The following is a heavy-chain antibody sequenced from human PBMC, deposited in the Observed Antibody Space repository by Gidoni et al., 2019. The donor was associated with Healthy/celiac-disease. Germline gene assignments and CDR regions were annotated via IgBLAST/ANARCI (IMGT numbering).Heavy chain of an antibody. CDR2: INAGNGNT. Sequence: QVQLVQSGAEVKKPGASVKVSCKASGYTFTSYAMHWVRQAPGQRLEWMGWINAGNGNTKYSQKFQGRVTITRDTSASTAYMELSSLRSVDTAVYYCARGYSSSWYGDYFDYWGQGTLVTVSS. CDR3: ARGYSSSWYGDYFDY. CDR1: GYTFTSYA. V-gene: IGHV1-3*01. D-gene: IGHD6-13*01. J-gene: IGHJ4*02.